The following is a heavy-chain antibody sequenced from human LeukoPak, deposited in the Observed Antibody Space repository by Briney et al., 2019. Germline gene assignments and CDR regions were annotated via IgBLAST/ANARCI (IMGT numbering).Heavy chain of an antibody. CDR1: GGSISSYY. D-gene: IGHD6-13*01. Sequence: KPSETLSLTCTVSGGSISSYYWSWIRQPPGKGLEWIGYIYYSGTTNYNPSLKSRVTISVDTSKNQFSLKVSSVTAADTAVYYCARDAYSSSWYWFDPWGQGTLVTVSS. V-gene: IGHV4-59*01. J-gene: IGHJ5*02. CDR3: ARDAYSSSWYWFDP. CDR2: IYYSGTT.